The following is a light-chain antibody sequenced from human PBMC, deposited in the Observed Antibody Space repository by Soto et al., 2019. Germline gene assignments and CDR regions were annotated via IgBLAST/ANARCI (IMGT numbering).Light chain of an antibody. Sequence: DIVMTQSPDSLAVSLGERATINCKSSRSVLYSSNNKNYLAWYQQKPGQPPNLLIYWASTLESGVPDRFSGSGSGTDFTLTISSLQAEDVAVYYCQQYYSPPLTFGGGTKVEIK. J-gene: IGKJ4*01. CDR1: RSVLYSSNNKNY. CDR2: WAS. V-gene: IGKV4-1*01. CDR3: QQYYSPPLT.